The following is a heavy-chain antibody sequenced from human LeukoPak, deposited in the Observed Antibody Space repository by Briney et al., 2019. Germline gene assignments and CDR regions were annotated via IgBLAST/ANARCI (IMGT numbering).Heavy chain of an antibody. CDR2: IKGDGIST. J-gene: IGHJ4*02. Sequence: GGSLRLSCAASGFDFSSNWMHWVRHAPGQGLVWVSRIKGDGISTNYADSVKGRFTISRDIAKNTLYLQMNSLRAEDTGVYYCAKDHYWSIDYWGQGTLVTVSS. D-gene: IGHD3-3*01. CDR1: GFDFSSNW. V-gene: IGHV3-74*01. CDR3: AKDHYWSIDY.